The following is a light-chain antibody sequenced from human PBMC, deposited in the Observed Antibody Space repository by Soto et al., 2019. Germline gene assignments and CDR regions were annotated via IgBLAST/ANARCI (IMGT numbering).Light chain of an antibody. CDR1: QSVSNK. CDR3: QQYNNWPPMYT. V-gene: IGKV3-15*01. CDR2: DAS. Sequence: EIVITQSPATLSVSPGERATLSCRASQSVSNKLAWYQQKVGQAPRLLIYDASSRATAIPARFSGSGSGTEFTLTISSLQSEDFAVYYCQQYNNWPPMYTFGQGTKVDIK. J-gene: IGKJ2*01.